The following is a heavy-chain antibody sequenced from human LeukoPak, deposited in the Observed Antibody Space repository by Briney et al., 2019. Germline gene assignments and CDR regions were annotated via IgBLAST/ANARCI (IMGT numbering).Heavy chain of an antibody. CDR3: ARGRRVRGVTFDY. CDR2: INHSGST. CDR1: GGSFSGYY. V-gene: IGHV4-34*01. D-gene: IGHD3-10*01. J-gene: IGHJ4*02. Sequence: SETLSLTCAVYGGSFSGYYWSWIRQPPGKGLEWIGEINHSGSTNYNPSLKSRVTISVDTFKNQFSLKLSSVTAADTAVYYCARGRRVRGVTFDYWGQGTLVTVSS.